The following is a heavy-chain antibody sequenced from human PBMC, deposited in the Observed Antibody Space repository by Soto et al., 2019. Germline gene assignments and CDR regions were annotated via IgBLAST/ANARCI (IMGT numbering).Heavy chain of an antibody. Sequence: TRSLTCTVPVGFISSGGYYWSWLRQDPGKGWEWMWYIYYSGSTYDNPALKSRVTISGDTSKNQFSLKLGSVTAADRAVYYCARAPDIAVGVRCDPWGQGPLVTV. CDR3: ARAPDIAVGVRCDP. V-gene: IGHV4-31*03. CDR2: IYYSGST. CDR1: VGFISSGGYY. J-gene: IGHJ5*02. D-gene: IGHD2-15*01.